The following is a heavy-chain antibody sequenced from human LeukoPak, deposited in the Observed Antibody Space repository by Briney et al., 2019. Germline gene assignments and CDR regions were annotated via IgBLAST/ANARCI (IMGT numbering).Heavy chain of an antibody. J-gene: IGHJ4*02. Sequence: SETLSLTCTVSGGSISSGGYYWSWIRQHPGKGLEWIGYIYYSGSTYYNPSLKSRVTISVDTSKNQFSLKLSSVTAADTAVYYCAREKAGGSWDYYFDYWGQGTLVTVSS. V-gene: IGHV4-31*03. CDR2: IYYSGST. CDR3: AREKAGGSWDYYFDY. D-gene: IGHD6-13*01. CDR1: GGSISSGGYY.